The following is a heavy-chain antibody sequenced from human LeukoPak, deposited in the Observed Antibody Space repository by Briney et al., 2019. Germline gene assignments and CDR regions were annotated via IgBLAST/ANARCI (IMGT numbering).Heavy chain of an antibody. CDR3: ARDLSRARYSSSWDFDY. J-gene: IGHJ4*02. Sequence: ASVEVSCKASGYTFTGYYMHWVRQAPGQGLEWMGWINPISGGTNYAQKFQGWVTMTRDTSISTAYMELSRLRSDDTAVYYCARDLSRARYSSSWDFDYWGQGTLVTVSS. CDR2: INPISGGT. V-gene: IGHV1-2*04. CDR1: GYTFTGYY. D-gene: IGHD6-13*01.